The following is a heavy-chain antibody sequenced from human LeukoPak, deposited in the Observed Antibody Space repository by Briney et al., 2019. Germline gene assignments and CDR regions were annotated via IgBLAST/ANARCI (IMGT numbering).Heavy chain of an antibody. D-gene: IGHD6-13*01. V-gene: IGHV5-51*01. J-gene: IGHJ4*02. CDR1: GYSFTSYW. Sequence: GESLKVSCKGSGYSFTSYWIGWVRQMPGKGLEWMGIIYPGDSDTRYSPSFQGQVTISADKSISTAYLQWSSLKASDTAMYYCARLVGRDSSWYIFDYWGQGTLVTVSS. CDR3: ARLVGRDSSWYIFDY. CDR2: IYPGDSDT.